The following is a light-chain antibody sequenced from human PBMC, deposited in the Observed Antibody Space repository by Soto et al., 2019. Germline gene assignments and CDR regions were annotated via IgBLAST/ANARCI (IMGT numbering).Light chain of an antibody. V-gene: IGKV3-20*01. CDR3: QQYGTSPRA. CDR2: GAS. J-gene: IGKJ1*01. CDR1: QSVSSNY. Sequence: EIVLTQSPGTLSLSPGERATLSCRASQSVSSNYLAWYQQRPGQAPRLLIYGASSRAAGIPHRFSGGGSGTDFTLAISRLEPEDFAVYYCQQYGTSPRAFGQGTNVEIK.